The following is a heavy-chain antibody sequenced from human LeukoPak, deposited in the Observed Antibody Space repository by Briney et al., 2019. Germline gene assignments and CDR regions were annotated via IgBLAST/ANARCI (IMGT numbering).Heavy chain of an antibody. J-gene: IGHJ4*02. Sequence: GGSLRLSCAASGFTFSDYYMSWIRQPPGKGLEWVANINQEGSEIYYVDSVKGRFTVSTDNAKNSLYLQMTSLRAEDTAVYYCASSWGSAIDFWGQGTLVTVSS. D-gene: IGHD3-16*01. V-gene: IGHV3-7*01. CDR1: GFTFSDYY. CDR2: INQEGSEI. CDR3: ASSWGSAIDF.